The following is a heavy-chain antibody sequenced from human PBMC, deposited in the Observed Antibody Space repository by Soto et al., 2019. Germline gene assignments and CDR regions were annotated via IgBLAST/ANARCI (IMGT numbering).Heavy chain of an antibody. D-gene: IGHD2-2*01. Sequence: GGSLRLSCTASGITFSDYNMNWVRQAPGKGLEWLAYIGRSSSPIYYADSVKGRFTISRDNAKNSLFLQMNSLRDEDTAAYYCASGCSRGSCWLKSWGQGTLVTVSS. CDR1: GITFSDYN. CDR3: ASGCSRGSCWLKS. V-gene: IGHV3-48*02. J-gene: IGHJ4*02. CDR2: IGRSSSPI.